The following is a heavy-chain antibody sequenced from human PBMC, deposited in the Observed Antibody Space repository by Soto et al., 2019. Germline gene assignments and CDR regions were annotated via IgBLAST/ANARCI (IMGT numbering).Heavy chain of an antibody. D-gene: IGHD1-1*01. V-gene: IGHV2-70*04. J-gene: IGHJ4*02. CDR1: GFSLSTHGMR. CDR3: ARMQLSPTGRLDY. CDR2: IDWDDDK. Sequence: SGPTLVNPTQTLTLTCTFSGFSLSTHGMRVTWIRQPPGKALEWLARIDWDDDKFYSTSLRTRLTVSKDTSKNQVVLTMTHMDPVDTATYYCARMQLSPTGRLDYWGQGAQVTVSS.